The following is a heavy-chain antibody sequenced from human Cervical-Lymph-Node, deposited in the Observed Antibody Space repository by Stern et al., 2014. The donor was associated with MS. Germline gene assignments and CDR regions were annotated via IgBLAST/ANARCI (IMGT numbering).Heavy chain of an antibody. CDR2: INPSSSNT. Sequence: VQLVESGAEVKKPGASVKVSCKASGYTFTNYYLHWVRQAPGQGLEWMGIINPSSSNTTYAQKFRGRFTMTRDTSTTTVYMELSSLTSEDTAVYYCARDEGISWPFDYWGQGTLVTVSS. J-gene: IGHJ4*01. CDR3: ARDEGISWPFDY. D-gene: IGHD2-15*01. CDR1: GYTFTNYY. V-gene: IGHV1-46*01.